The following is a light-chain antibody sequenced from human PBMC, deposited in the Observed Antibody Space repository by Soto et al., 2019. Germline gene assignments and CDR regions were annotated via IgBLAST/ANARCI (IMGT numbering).Light chain of an antibody. CDR2: EVS. CDR1: SSDVGGYNY. J-gene: IGLJ2*01. V-gene: IGLV2-14*01. CDR3: SSYTSSSTLAVV. Sequence: QSALTQPASGSGSPGQSITISCTGTSSDVGGYNYVSWYQQHPGKAPKLMIYEVSNRPSGVSNRFSGSKSGNTASLTISGLQAEDEADYYCSSYTSSSTLAVVFGGGTKVTVL.